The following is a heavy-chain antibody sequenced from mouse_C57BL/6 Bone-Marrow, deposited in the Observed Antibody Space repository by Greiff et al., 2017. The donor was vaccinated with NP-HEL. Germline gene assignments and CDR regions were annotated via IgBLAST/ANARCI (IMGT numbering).Heavy chain of an antibody. V-gene: IGHV14-1*01. Sequence: VQLQQSGAELVRPGASVKLSCTASGFNIKDYYMHWVKQRPEQGLEWIGRIDPEDGDTEYAPKFQGKATLTADTSSNTAYLQLSSLTSEDTAVYYCTSYYYGSSDPDYWGQGTTLTVSA. CDR2: IDPEDGDT. D-gene: IGHD1-1*01. CDR1: GFNIKDYY. CDR3: TSYYYGSSDPDY. J-gene: IGHJ2*01.